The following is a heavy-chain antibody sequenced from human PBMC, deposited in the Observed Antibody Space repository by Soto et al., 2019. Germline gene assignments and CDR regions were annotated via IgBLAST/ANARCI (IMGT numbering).Heavy chain of an antibody. J-gene: IGHJ6*02. Sequence: ASVKVSCKTSGFTFTTSAVQWVRQARGQRLEWIGWIVVGSGSTNYAQKFQERVTITRDISTTTVYMELSSLRVEDTAIYYCAAHYGMEVWGLGTTVTVSS. CDR1: GFTFTTSA. V-gene: IGHV1-58*01. CDR3: AAHYGMEV. CDR2: IVVGSGST.